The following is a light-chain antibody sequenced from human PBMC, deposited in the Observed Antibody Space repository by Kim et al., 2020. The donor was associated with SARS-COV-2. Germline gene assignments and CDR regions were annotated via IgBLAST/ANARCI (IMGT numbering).Light chain of an antibody. J-gene: IGKJ5*01. Sequence: LSPGERATLSRSASQSVSSNLAWYQQKPGQAPRLLIYEASNRAPGIPARFSGSGSGTDFSLTISSLEFEDSAVYYCQQRSDWPITFGQGTRRESK. CDR2: EAS. CDR1: QSVSSN. V-gene: IGKV3-11*01. CDR3: QQRSDWPIT.